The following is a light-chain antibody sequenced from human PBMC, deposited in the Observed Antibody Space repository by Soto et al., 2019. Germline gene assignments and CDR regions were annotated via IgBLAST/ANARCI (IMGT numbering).Light chain of an antibody. CDR1: QGISSY. Sequence: AIRMTQSPSSLSASTGDRVTITCRASQGISSYLAWYQQKPGKAPKLLIYAASTLQSGVPSRFSGSGSGTDFTLTISCLQSEDLATYYCQQYYSYAWTVGQGTKVDIK. CDR3: QQYYSYAWT. J-gene: IGKJ1*01. V-gene: IGKV1-8*01. CDR2: AAS.